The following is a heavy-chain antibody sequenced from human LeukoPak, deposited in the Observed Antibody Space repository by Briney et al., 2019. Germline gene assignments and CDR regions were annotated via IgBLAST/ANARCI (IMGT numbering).Heavy chain of an antibody. Sequence: GGSLRLSCAASGFTFSGSAMHWVRQASGKGREGVGRFRSKVKSYATVYAASVKGRFTISRDDSKNTAYLQMNSLKTEDSAVYYCTRLSATTVTTSDAFDIWGQGTMVTVSS. J-gene: IGHJ3*02. CDR3: TRLSATTVTTSDAFDI. CDR1: GFTFSGSA. D-gene: IGHD4-17*01. CDR2: FRSKVKSYAT. V-gene: IGHV3-73*01.